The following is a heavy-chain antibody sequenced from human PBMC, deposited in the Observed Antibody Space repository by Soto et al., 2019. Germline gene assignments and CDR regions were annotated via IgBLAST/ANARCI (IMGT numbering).Heavy chain of an antibody. D-gene: IGHD6-19*01. CDR2: ISWNSGSI. V-gene: IGHV3-9*01. CDR1: GFTFDDYA. Sequence: GGSLRLSCAASGFTFDDYAMHWVRQAPGKGLEWVSGISWNSGSIGYADSVKGRFTISRDNAKNSLYLQMNSLRAEDTALYYCAKDMRNGWYSPNDDAFDIWGQGTMVTVSS. J-gene: IGHJ3*02. CDR3: AKDMRNGWYSPNDDAFDI.